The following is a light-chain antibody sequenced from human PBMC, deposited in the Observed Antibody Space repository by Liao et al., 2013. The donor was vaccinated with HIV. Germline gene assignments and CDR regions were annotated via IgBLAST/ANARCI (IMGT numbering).Light chain of an antibody. CDR2: YDS. Sequence: SYELTQPPSVSVAPGKTAWITCGGNNIGSKTVHWYQQKPGQAPVLVIYYDSDRPSGIPERLSGSNSGNTATLTINRVEAGDEADYYCQVWDSSSDHHVVFGGGTKLTVL. J-gene: IGLJ2*01. CDR1: NIGSKT. CDR3: QVWDSSSDHHVV. V-gene: IGLV3-21*01.